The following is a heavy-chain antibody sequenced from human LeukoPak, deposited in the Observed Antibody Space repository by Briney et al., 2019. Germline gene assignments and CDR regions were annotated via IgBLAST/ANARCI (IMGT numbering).Heavy chain of an antibody. Sequence: ASVKVSCKASGGTFSSYAISWVRQAPGQGLEWMGGIIPIFGTANYAQKFQGRVTITADKSTSTAYMELSSLRSEDTAVYYCARAGVYYYDSSGYSHSAHWYFDLWGRGTLVTVSS. CDR2: IIPIFGTA. CDR3: ARAGVYYYDSSGYSHSAHWYFDL. J-gene: IGHJ2*01. V-gene: IGHV1-69*06. CDR1: GGTFSSYA. D-gene: IGHD3-22*01.